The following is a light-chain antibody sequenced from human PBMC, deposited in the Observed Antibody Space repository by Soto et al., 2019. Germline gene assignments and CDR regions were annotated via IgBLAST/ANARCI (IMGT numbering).Light chain of an antibody. CDR2: DVS. Sequence: QSVLTQPRSVSGSPGQSVTISCTGTSSDVGAYNFVSWYQQHPGKAPKLVIFDVSQRPSGVPDRFSGSKSGSTASLTISGLQPEDEADYHCCSYGGSFYVIGTGTKLTVL. J-gene: IGLJ1*01. CDR1: SSDVGAYNF. CDR3: CSYGGSFYV. V-gene: IGLV2-11*01.